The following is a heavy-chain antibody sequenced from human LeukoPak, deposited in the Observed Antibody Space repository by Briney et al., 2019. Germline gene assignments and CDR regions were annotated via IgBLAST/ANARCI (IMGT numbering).Heavy chain of an antibody. CDR3: ARQPSIYYDSSGYVDY. CDR2: IYYSGST. J-gene: IGHJ4*02. CDR1: GGSISSSSYY. Sequence: SXTLSLTCTVSGGSISSSSYYWGWIRQPPGKGLEWIVSIYYSGSTYYNPSLKSRVTISVDTSKNQFSLKLSSVTAADTAVYYCARQPSIYYDSSGYVDYWGQGTLVTVSS. D-gene: IGHD3-22*01. V-gene: IGHV4-39*01.